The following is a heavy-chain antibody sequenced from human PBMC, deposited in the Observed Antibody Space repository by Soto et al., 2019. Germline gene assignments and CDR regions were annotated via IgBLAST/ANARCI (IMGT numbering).Heavy chain of an antibody. CDR3: ARLPWAGGSVTNKEDMCNWFDP. Sequence: PSETLSLTWTVSGGSISSYYWSWILQPPGKGLEWIGYIYYSGSTNYNPSLKSRVTISVDTSKNQFSLKLSSVTAADTAVYYCARLPWAGGSVTNKEDMCNWFDPWGQGTLVTVSS. CDR2: IYYSGST. D-gene: IGHD3-10*01. V-gene: IGHV4-59*08. J-gene: IGHJ5*02. CDR1: GGSISSYY.